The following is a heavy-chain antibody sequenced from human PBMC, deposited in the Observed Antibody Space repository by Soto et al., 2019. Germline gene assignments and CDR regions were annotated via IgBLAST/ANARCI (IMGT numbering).Heavy chain of an antibody. Sequence: EVQLLESGGGLVQPGGSLRLSCAASGFTFSNYAMSWVRQAPGKGLEWVSAISGSGDNTYYADSVKGRFTISRDNTKNTLFLQMHSLRAEDTAEYYCAKDEYTYGHDAFNLWGQGTMVTVSS. CDR1: GFTFSNYA. J-gene: IGHJ3*01. CDR3: AKDEYTYGHDAFNL. D-gene: IGHD5-18*01. CDR2: ISGSGDNT. V-gene: IGHV3-23*01.